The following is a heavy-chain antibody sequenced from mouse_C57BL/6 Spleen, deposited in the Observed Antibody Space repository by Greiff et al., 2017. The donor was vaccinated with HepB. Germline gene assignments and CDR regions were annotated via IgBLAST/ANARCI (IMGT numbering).Heavy chain of an antibody. J-gene: IGHJ2*01. CDR1: GYTFTSYW. CDR3: ARGTTVVALYYFDY. D-gene: IGHD1-1*01. CDR2: IDPSDSYT. V-gene: IGHV1-69*01. Sequence: QVQLQQPGAELVMPGASVKLSCKASGYTFTSYWMHWVKQRPGQGLEWIGEIDPSDSYTNCNQKFKGKSTLTVDKSSSTAYMQLSSLTSEDSAVYYCARGTTVVALYYFDYWGQGTTLTVSS.